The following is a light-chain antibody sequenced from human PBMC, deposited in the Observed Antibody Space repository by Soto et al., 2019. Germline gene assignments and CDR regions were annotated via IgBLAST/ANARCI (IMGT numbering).Light chain of an antibody. CDR2: GAS. Sequence: DIQMTQSPSSLSASVGDRVTITCRASQSISTYFNWYQQNPGKAPRLLISGASSLQSGVPSRFSGSGSGTDFTLTISSLQPEDFATYYCQQTYIPPLTLGGGTKVDIK. V-gene: IGKV1-39*01. CDR1: QSISTY. CDR3: QQTYIPPLT. J-gene: IGKJ4*01.